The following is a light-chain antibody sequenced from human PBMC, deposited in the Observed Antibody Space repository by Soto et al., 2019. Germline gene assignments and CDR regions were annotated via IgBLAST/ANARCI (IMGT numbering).Light chain of an antibody. Sequence: QSASVSGSPGQSITISCTGTSSDIGVYDYVSWYQQYPGKAPKFLISEVNNRPSGVSNRFSGSKSGNTASLTISGLQAEDEADYYCSSYTTGSTYVFGTGTQLTVL. J-gene: IGLJ1*01. V-gene: IGLV2-14*01. CDR2: EVN. CDR3: SSYTTGSTYV. CDR1: SSDIGVYDY.